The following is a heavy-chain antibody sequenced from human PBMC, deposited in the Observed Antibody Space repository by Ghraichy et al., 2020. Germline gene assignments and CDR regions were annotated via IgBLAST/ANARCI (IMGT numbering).Heavy chain of an antibody. CDR2: IKQDGSEK. Sequence: GGSLRLSCAASGFTFSSYWMSWVRQAPGKGLEWVANIKQDGSEKYYVDSVKGRFTISRDNAKNSLYLQMNSLRAEDTAVYYCARDSHSNYVSRRILYYGMDVWGQGTTVTVSS. CDR1: GFTFSSYW. J-gene: IGHJ6*02. CDR3: ARDSHSNYVSRRILYYGMDV. D-gene: IGHD4-11*01. V-gene: IGHV3-7*01.